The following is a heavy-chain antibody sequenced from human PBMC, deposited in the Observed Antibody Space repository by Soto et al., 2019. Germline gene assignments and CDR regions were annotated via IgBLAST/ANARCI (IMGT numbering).Heavy chain of an antibody. V-gene: IGHV1-18*01. CDR3: ARERGAYAYGDS. J-gene: IGHJ4*02. Sequence: QVQLVQSGAEVKKPGASVKVSCKPSGYTFTSYGITWVRQAPGQGLEWMGWVNIYEGSTNYAQKFQGRVTMTTDTSTSTVYLELRSLRSDDTAIYYCARERGAYAYGDSWGQGTRVTVSS. D-gene: IGHD5-18*01. CDR2: VNIYEGST. CDR1: GYTFTSYG.